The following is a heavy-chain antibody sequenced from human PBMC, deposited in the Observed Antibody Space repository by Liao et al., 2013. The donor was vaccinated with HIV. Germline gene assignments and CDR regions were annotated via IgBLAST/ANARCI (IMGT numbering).Heavy chain of an antibody. V-gene: IGHV4-39*01. J-gene: IGHJ6*03. CDR2: INHSGGV. CDR1: GDSVSSSPYH. D-gene: IGHD3-16*01. Sequence: QLQLQESGPGLVKPSETLSLLCTVSGDSVSSSPYHWGWVRQPPGRGLEWIGEINHSGGVTSNPSLKSRLTLSMDTSKNQFSLRLYPMTAADTAVYYCARKSTYAYGLFQSYMDVWGKGHGHRLL. CDR3: ARKSTYAYGLFQSYMDV.